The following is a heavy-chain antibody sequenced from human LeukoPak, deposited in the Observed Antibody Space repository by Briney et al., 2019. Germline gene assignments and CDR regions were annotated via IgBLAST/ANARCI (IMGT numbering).Heavy chain of an antibody. D-gene: IGHD5-18*01. CDR1: GGSFSGYY. Sequence: SETLSLTCAVYGGSFSGYYWSWIRQPPGKGLEWIGEINHSGSTNYNPSLKSRVTISVDTSKNQFSLKLSPVTAAHTAVYYCARGMQGGYNYGGPGDYWGEGTLVTVSS. CDR3: ARGMQGGYNYGGPGDY. CDR2: INHSGST. J-gene: IGHJ4*02. V-gene: IGHV4-34*01.